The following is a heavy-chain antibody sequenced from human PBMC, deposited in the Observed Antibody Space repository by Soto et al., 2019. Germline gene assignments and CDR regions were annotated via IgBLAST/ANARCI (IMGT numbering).Heavy chain of an antibody. CDR1: GYTFTSYY. CDR3: ARSGYSSGWYYYYGMDV. J-gene: IGHJ6*02. CDR2: INPSGGST. Sequence: ASVKVSCKASGYTFTSYYMHWVRQAPGQGIEWMGIINPSGGSTSYAQKFQGRVTMTRDTSTSTVYMELSSLRSEDTAVYYCARSGYSSGWYYYYGMDVWGQGTTVTVSS. V-gene: IGHV1-46*01. D-gene: IGHD6-19*01.